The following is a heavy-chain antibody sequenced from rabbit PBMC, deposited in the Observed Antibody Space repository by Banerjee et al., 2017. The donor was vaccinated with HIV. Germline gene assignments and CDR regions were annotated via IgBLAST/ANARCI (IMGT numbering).Heavy chain of an antibody. J-gene: IGHJ4*01. CDR3: ARDLAGVIGWNFDL. Sequence: QSLEESGGDLVKPGASLTLTCTASGFSFSSAYDMCWVRQAPGKGLEWIACIDAGSSGSTWYASWAKGRFTISKTSSTTVTLRMTSLTAADTATYFCARDLAGVIGWNFDLWGPGTLVTVS. D-gene: IGHD4-1*01. V-gene: IGHV1S40*01. CDR1: GFSFSSAYD. CDR2: IDAGSSGST.